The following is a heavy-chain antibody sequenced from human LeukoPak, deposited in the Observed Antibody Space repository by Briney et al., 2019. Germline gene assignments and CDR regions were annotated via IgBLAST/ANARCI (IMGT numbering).Heavy chain of an antibody. CDR1: GFTFSSYT. J-gene: IGHJ4*02. V-gene: IGHV3-21*01. CDR3: ARSSPNY. Sequence: PGGSLRLSCAASGFTFSSYTMNWVRQAPGKGLEWVSSISSSSSYIYYADSVKGRLTISRDNAKNTLYLQMNSLRAEDTAVYYCARSSPNYWGQGTLVTVSS. CDR2: ISSSSSYI.